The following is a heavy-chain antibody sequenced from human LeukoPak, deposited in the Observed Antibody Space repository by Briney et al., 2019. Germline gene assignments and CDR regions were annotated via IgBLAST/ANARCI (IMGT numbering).Heavy chain of an antibody. V-gene: IGHV3-48*01. D-gene: IGHD6-13*01. CDR1: GFTFRTYN. J-gene: IGHJ2*01. CDR2: ISDTANSI. CDR3: ARGLLDSSTWNWYFDL. Sequence: GGSLRLSCATSGFTFRTYNMNWVRQAPGKGLEWVAYISDTANSIHYADSVKGRFTISRDNAKKSVSLQMNSLRVEDTAIYYCARGLLDSSTWNWYFDLWGRGTLVIVSS.